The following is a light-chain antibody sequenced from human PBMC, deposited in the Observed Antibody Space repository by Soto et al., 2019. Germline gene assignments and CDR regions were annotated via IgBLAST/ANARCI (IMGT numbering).Light chain of an antibody. CDR2: GAS. J-gene: IGKJ1*01. V-gene: IGKV1-6*02. CDR1: QGIGTE. Sequence: AIQMTQSPSSLSASVGDRVTITCRASQGIGTELGWYQLKPGKAPKLLVYGASTLQSGVLPRFSGSGSGTDFTLTISSLQPDGFATFYCLQGFSYHLTFGQGTKVEIK. CDR3: LQGFSYHLT.